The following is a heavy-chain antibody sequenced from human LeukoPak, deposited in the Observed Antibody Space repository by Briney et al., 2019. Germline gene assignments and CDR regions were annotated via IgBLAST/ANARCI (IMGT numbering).Heavy chain of an antibody. J-gene: IGHJ5*02. CDR1: GGSISSSSYY. CDR3: ATAYCGGDSTRNCFDP. D-gene: IGHD2-21*01. CDR2: FYYSGST. Sequence: SETLSLTCTVSGGSISSSSYYWGWIRQPPGKGLEWIGTFYYSGSTHYNPSLKRRVTISVDTSKNQFSLKLSSVTAADTAVYFCATAYCGGDSTRNCFDPWGQGTLVTVSS. V-gene: IGHV4-39*01.